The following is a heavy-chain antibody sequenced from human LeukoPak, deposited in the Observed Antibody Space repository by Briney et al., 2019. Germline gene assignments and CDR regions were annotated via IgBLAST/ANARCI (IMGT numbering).Heavy chain of an antibody. Sequence: PGGSLSLSWAPSGLTSRTLRMNWAGKAQGRGLGWAHPISSSSSYIYYADSVKGRFTISRDNGKNSLYLQMNSLRAEDTAVYYCARDRGQWLDGGGSYYFDYWGQGTLVTVSS. CDR1: GLTSRTLR. J-gene: IGHJ4*02. D-gene: IGHD6-19*01. V-gene: IGHV3-21*01. CDR2: ISSSSSYI. CDR3: ARDRGQWLDGGGSYYFDY.